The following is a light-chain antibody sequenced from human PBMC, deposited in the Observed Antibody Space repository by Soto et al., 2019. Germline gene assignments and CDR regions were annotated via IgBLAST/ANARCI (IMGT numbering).Light chain of an antibody. CDR1: QSVSSSY. Sequence: VMTQSPATLSVSPGEGATLSCRASQSVSSSYLAWYQQKPGQAPRLLIYGASSRATGIPDRFSGSGSGTDFTLTISRLEPEDFAVYYCQQYGSSPRTFGQGTRLEIK. J-gene: IGKJ5*01. CDR2: GAS. CDR3: QQYGSSPRT. V-gene: IGKV3-20*01.